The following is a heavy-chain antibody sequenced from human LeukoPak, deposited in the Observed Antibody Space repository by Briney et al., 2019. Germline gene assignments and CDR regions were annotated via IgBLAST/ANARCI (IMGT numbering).Heavy chain of an antibody. J-gene: IGHJ4*02. V-gene: IGHV3-48*03. CDR1: GFTFSSYE. D-gene: IGHD4-17*01. CDR2: ISSSGSTI. CDR3: ARDTDPGYFDY. Sequence: PGGSLRLSCAASGFTFSSYEMNWVRQATGKGLEWVSYISSSGSTIYYADSVKGRFTISRDNSKNTLYLQMNSLRAEDTAVYYCARDTDPGYFDYWGQGTLVTVSS.